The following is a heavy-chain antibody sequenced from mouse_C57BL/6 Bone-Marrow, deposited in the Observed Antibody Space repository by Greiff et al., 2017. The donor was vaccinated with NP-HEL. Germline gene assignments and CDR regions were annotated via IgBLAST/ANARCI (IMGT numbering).Heavy chain of an antibody. CDR1: GFSLTSYG. Sequence: VQLVESGPGLVQPSQSLSITCTVSGFSLTSYGVHWVRQSPGKGLEWLGVIWSGGSTDYNAAFISSLSISKDNYKSQVFFKMNSLQADDTAIYYCARKPHDYPWYFDVWGTGTTVTVSS. D-gene: IGHD2-4*01. J-gene: IGHJ1*03. V-gene: IGHV2-2*01. CDR2: IWSGGST. CDR3: ARKPHDYPWYFDV.